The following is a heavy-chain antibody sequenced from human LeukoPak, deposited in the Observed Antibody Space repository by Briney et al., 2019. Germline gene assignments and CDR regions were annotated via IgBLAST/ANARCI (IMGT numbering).Heavy chain of an antibody. CDR1: GSSINNGYY. V-gene: IGHV4-38-2*01. CDR2: IHHSGST. J-gene: IGHJ6*03. CDR3: ARGRGSGSYYNPMDV. D-gene: IGHD3-10*01. Sequence: PSETLSLTCGVSGSSINNGYYWGWVRQPPGKGLEWIGSIHHSGSTNYNPSLKSRVTISVDTSKNQFSLKLSSVTAADTAVYYCARGRGSGSYYNPMDVWGKGTTVTVSS.